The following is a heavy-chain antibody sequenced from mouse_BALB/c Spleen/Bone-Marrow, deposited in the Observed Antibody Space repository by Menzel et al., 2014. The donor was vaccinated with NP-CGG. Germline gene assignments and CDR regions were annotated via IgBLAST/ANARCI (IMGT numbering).Heavy chain of an antibody. Sequence: VQLQQSGAELVRPGTSVKVSCKASGYVFTNHLIEGIKQRPGQGLEWIGVINPGSGGTNYNEKFKGKATLTADRSSSTAYMQLTSLTSDDSAVYFCARDSSGYAWFAYWGQGTLVTVST. D-gene: IGHD3-2*01. CDR3: ARDSSGYAWFAY. CDR2: INPGSGGT. J-gene: IGHJ3*01. V-gene: IGHV1-54*01. CDR1: GYVFTNHL.